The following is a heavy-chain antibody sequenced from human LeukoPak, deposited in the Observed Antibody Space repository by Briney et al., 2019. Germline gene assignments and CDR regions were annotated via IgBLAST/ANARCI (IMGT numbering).Heavy chain of an antibody. J-gene: IGHJ3*02. D-gene: IGHD2-15*01. CDR1: GYSFTSYW. V-gene: IGHV5-51*01. CDR2: IYPGDSDT. Sequence: GESLKISCTGSGYSFTSYWIAWVRQMPGKGLEWMGIIYPGDSDTRYSPSFQGQVTISADKSIRTAYLQWNNLKASDTAMYYCAGQDIVVVATATRAFDIWGQGTMVTVSS. CDR3: AGQDIVVVATATRAFDI.